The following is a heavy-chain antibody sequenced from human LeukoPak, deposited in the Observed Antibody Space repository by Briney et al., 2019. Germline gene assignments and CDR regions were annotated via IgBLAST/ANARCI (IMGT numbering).Heavy chain of an antibody. CDR1: GFAFSSYW. J-gene: IGHJ4*02. V-gene: IGHV3-7*01. CDR3: KSGGAAPGSFDY. D-gene: IGHD1-1*01. Sequence: GGSLRLSCAASGFAFSSYWMSWMRQAPGKGLEWVANIKYDGNEEYYVDSVKGRLTISRDNAKNSLYLQLNSLRVEDTAVYYCKSGGAAPGSFDYWGQGTLVTVSP. CDR2: IKYDGNEE.